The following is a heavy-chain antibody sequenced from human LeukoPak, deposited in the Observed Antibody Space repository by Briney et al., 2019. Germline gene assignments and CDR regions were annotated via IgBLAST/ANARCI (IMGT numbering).Heavy chain of an antibody. V-gene: IGHV3-7*01. CDR2: IKPDGSAQ. CDR3: ADGGTYSSGP. CDR1: GFTFSNSW. J-gene: IGHJ5*02. Sequence: GGSLRLSCAASGFTFSNSWMSWVRQAPGKGLEWVATIKPDGSAQYYVDSVKGRFTISRDNAKNSLFLQINSLRAEDTAVYYCADGGTYSSGPWGQGTLVTVSS. D-gene: IGHD3-22*01.